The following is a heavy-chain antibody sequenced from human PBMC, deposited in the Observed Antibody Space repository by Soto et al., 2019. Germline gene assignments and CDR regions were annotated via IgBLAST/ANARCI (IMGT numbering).Heavy chain of an antibody. Sequence: QVQLVQSGAEVKKPGSSVKVSCKASGGTFSSYAISWVRQAPGQGLEWMGGIIPIFGTANYAQKFQGRVTITADESTSTAYMELSSLRSEDTAVYYCARQYKPSSRTRSYYGMDVWGQGTTVTVSS. CDR3: ARQYKPSSRTRSYYGMDV. J-gene: IGHJ6*02. V-gene: IGHV1-69*01. D-gene: IGHD2-2*01. CDR1: GGTFSSYA. CDR2: IIPIFGTA.